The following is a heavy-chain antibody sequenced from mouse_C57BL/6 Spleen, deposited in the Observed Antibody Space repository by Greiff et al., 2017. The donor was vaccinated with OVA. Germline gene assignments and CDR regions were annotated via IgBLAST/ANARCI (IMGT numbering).Heavy chain of an antibody. CDR2: IYPGDGDT. CDR1: GYAFSSYW. CDR3: ARSHYYGSSYDAMDY. Sequence: VHLVESGAELVKPGASVKISCKASGYAFSSYWMNWVKQRPGKGLEWIGQIYPGDGDTNYNGKFKGKATLTADKSSSTAYMQLSSLTSEDSAVYFCARSHYYGSSYDAMDYWGQGTSVTVSS. V-gene: IGHV1-80*01. D-gene: IGHD1-1*01. J-gene: IGHJ4*01.